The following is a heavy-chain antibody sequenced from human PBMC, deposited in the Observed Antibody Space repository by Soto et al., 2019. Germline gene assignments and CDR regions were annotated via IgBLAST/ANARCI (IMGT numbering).Heavy chain of an antibody. V-gene: IGHV1-69*01. D-gene: IGHD2-2*01. J-gene: IGHJ6*02. Sequence: AASVKGSCKASGCTFSGYAISWVRQAPGQGLEWMGGIIPIFGTANYAQKFQGRVTITADESTSTAYMELSSLRSEDTAVYYCARDLKDIVVVPAANYYYYYGMDVWGQGTTVTVSS. CDR1: GCTFSGYA. CDR2: IIPIFGTA. CDR3: ARDLKDIVVVPAANYYYYYGMDV.